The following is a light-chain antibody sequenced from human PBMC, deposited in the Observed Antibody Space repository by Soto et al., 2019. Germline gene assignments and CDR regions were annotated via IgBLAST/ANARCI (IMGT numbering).Light chain of an antibody. V-gene: IGKV1-5*03. CDR1: QSISNW. Sequence: DIQMTQSPSTLSASVGDRVTITCRASQSISNWLAWYQQKPGRAPKLLIYKASSLESGVPSRFSGSGSGTEFTLTISSLHPDDFATYYCQDYNSFPLTFGGGTKVEIK. CDR2: KAS. CDR3: QDYNSFPLT. J-gene: IGKJ4*01.